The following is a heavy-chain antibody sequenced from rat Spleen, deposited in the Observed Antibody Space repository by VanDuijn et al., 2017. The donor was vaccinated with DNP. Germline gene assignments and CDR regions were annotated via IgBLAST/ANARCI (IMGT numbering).Heavy chain of an antibody. CDR3: ARWDNYYWYFDF. Sequence: QVQLQQSGAELAEPGSSVKISCKSSGYIFTSNYIGWIKQTTGQGREYVGYIHTGSGGTNYNEKFKGRATLTLDKSSSTAFMQLSSLTPDDSAVYYCARWDNYYWYFDFWGPGTMVTVSS. CDR1: GYIFTSNY. V-gene: IGHV1-43*01. D-gene: IGHD5-1*01. CDR2: IHTGSGGT. J-gene: IGHJ1*01.